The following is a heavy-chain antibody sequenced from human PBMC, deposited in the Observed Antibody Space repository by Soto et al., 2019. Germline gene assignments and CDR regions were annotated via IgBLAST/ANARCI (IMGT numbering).Heavy chain of an antibody. J-gene: IGHJ1*01. V-gene: IGHV5-51*01. Sequence: PGESLKISCQGSGYHFTNYWIAWVRQMPGKGPEWMGFINPDDSDTRYSPSFQGQVTISADKSISTAYLQWSSLKASDTAMYYCARSAVEGDLHDFWRSPKEYFQHWGQGTLVTVSS. CDR3: ARSAVEGDLHDFWRSPKEYFQH. D-gene: IGHD3-3*01. CDR2: INPDDSDT. CDR1: GYHFTNYW.